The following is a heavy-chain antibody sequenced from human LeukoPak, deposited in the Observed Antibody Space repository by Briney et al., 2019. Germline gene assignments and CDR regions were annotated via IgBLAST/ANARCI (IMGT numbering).Heavy chain of an antibody. CDR2: ISSTGITK. V-gene: IGHV3-48*03. D-gene: IGHD3-9*01. J-gene: IGHJ5*02. CDR1: GFTFSNFG. Sequence: LTGGSLRLSCAASGFTFSNFGLNWVRQAPGKGLQWVSFISSTGITKYYADSVKGRFTISRDNAKNSLHLQMNSLRDEDTAVYYCARTTAHYDILTYNWFDPWGQGTLVTVSS. CDR3: ARTTAHYDILTYNWFDP.